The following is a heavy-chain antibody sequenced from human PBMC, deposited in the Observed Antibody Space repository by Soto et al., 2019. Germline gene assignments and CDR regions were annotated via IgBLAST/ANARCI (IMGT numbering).Heavy chain of an antibody. CDR1: GFTFSSYA. D-gene: IGHD1-26*01. V-gene: IGHV3-30-3*01. CDR3: ARSKAVGASPDY. CDR2: ISYDGSNK. Sequence: QVQLVESGGGVVQPGRSLRLSCAASGFTFSSYAMHWVRQAPGKGLEWVAVISYDGSNKYYADSVKGRFTISRDNSKNTLYLQMNSLRAEDTAVYSCARSKAVGASPDYWGQGTLVTVSS. J-gene: IGHJ4*02.